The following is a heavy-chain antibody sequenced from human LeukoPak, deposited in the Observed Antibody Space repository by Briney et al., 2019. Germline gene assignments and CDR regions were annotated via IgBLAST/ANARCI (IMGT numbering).Heavy chain of an antibody. CDR1: GYSFTSYW. Sequence: GESLKISCKGSGYSFTSYWIGWVRQMPGKGLEWMGIIYPGDSDTRYSPSFQGQVTISADKSISTAYLQWSSLKASDTAMYYCARSVEMAAPTNWFDPWGQGTLVTVSS. D-gene: IGHD5-24*01. J-gene: IGHJ5*02. CDR2: IYPGDSDT. V-gene: IGHV5-51*01. CDR3: ARSVEMAAPTNWFDP.